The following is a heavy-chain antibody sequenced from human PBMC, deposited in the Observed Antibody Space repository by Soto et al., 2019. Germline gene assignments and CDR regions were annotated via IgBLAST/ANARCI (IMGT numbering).Heavy chain of an antibody. CDR1: GGSISSSSYY. D-gene: IGHD6-19*01. Sequence: PSETLSLTCTVSGGSISSSSYYWGWIRQPPGKGLEWIGSIYYSGSTYYNPPLKSRVTISVDTSKNQFSLKLGSVTAADTAVYYCARSGEWLVHIVDYWGQGTLVTVSS. CDR3: ARSGEWLVHIVDY. J-gene: IGHJ4*02. CDR2: IYYSGST. V-gene: IGHV4-39*01.